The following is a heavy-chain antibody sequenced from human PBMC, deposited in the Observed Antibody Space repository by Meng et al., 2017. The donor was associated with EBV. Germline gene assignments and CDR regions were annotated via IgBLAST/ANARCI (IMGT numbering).Heavy chain of an antibody. CDR2: IYWDDDK. J-gene: IGHJ4*02. CDR1: SFTLSTRGVG. D-gene: IGHD6-6*01. CDR3: AHIIAARPFDY. V-gene: IGHV2-5*02. Sequence: QLTLNSSCPTLLKPPQPLPSTCTFSSFTLSTRGVGVRWIPQTPGKALESLALIYWDDDKRYSPSLKSRLTITKDTSKNQVVLTMTNMDPVDAATYYCAHIIAARPFDYWGQGTLVTVSS.